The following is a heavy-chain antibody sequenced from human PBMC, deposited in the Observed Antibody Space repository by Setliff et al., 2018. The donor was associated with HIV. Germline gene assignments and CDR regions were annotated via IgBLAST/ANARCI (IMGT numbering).Heavy chain of an antibody. J-gene: IGHJ6*03. CDR3: ARDRGGHYTGSYYYMDV. V-gene: IGHV4-34*01. CDR2: INHSGST. Sequence: SETLSLTCAVYGGSFSGCYWSWIRQPPGKGLEWIGEINHSGSTNYNPSLKSRVTMSVEASKSQFSLKLSSVTAADTAVYYCARDRGGHYTGSYYYMDVWGKGTTVTVS. D-gene: IGHD3-10*01. CDR1: GGSFSGCY.